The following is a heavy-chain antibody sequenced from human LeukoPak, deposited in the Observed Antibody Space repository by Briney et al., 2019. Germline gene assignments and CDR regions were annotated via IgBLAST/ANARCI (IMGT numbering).Heavy chain of an antibody. CDR2: ISGSGGST. CDR3: AKDLRGPYYFDY. D-gene: IGHD4-17*01. V-gene: IGHV3-23*01. CDR1: GFTFSSYA. Sequence: GGSLRLSCAASGFTFSSYAMHWVRQAPGKGLEWVSAISGSGGSTYYADSVKGRFTISRDNSKNTLYLRMNSLRAEDTAVYYCAKDLRGPYYFDYWGQGTLVTVSS. J-gene: IGHJ4*02.